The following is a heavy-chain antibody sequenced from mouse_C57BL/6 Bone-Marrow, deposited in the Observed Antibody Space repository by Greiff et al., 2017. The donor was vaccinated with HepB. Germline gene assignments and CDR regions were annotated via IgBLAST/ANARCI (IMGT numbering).Heavy chain of an antibody. D-gene: IGHD4-1*01. CDR1: GISITTGNYR. CDR3: AREGGLGRRYFDY. V-gene: IGHV3-5*01. CDR2: IYYSGTI. J-gene: IGHJ2*01. Sequence: EVQLQESGPGLVKPSQTVFLTCTVTGISITTGNYRWSWIRQFPGNKLEWIGYIYYSGTITYNPSLTSRTTITRDTPKNQFFLEMNSLTAEDTATYYCAREGGLGRRYFDYWGQGTTLTVSS.